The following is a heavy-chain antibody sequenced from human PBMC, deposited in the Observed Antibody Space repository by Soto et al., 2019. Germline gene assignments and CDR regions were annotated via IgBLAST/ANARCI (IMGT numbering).Heavy chain of an antibody. CDR3: AGGPASRNFDY. Sequence: EVQLVESGGGLVKPGGSLRLSCAASGFTFSNYNMNWVRQAPGKGLEWVSSISSRSSYIYYADSVKGRFTISRDNAKNSLYLQMNSLRAEDTAVYYCAGGPASRNFDYWGQGTLVTVSS. CDR1: GFTFSNYN. J-gene: IGHJ4*02. V-gene: IGHV3-21*01. CDR2: ISSRSSYI. D-gene: IGHD2-2*01.